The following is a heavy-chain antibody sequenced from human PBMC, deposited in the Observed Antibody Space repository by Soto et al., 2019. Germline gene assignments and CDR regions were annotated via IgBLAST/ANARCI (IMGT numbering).Heavy chain of an antibody. J-gene: IGHJ5*02. CDR1: GYTFTGYY. Sequence: GASVKVSCKASGYTFTGYYMHWVRQAPGQGLEWMGWINPNRGGTNYAQKFQGRVTMTRDTSISTAYMELSRLRSDDTAVYYCARAGYCSSTSCYGWFDPWGQGTLVTVSS. D-gene: IGHD2-2*03. CDR3: ARAGYCSSTSCYGWFDP. CDR2: INPNRGGT. V-gene: IGHV1-2*02.